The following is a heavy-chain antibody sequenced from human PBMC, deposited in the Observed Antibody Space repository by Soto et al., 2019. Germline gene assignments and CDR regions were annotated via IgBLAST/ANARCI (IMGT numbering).Heavy chain of an antibody. V-gene: IGHV4-59*11. Sequence: QVQLQESGPGLVKPSETLSLTCTVSGGSISNHYWSWIRQPPGKGLEWIGYIYYNGNPNYNPSLKSRVNMSVGTARNQISLKLTTVTAADTAVYYCTRANWYSEYWGQGTLVTVSS. J-gene: IGHJ4*02. CDR3: TRANWYSEY. CDR1: GGSISNHY. D-gene: IGHD7-27*01. CDR2: IYYNGNP.